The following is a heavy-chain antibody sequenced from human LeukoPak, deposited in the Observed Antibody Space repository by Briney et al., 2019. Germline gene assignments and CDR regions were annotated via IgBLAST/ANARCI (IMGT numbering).Heavy chain of an antibody. J-gene: IGHJ6*02. D-gene: IGHD6-13*01. Sequence: GESLKISCKGSGYSFTNFWIGWVRQMPGKGLEWMGIIYPGDSDTRYSPSFQGQVTISADKSISTAYLQWSSLKASDTAMYYCARHGSYSSSWYVHYGMDVCGQGTTVTVSS. V-gene: IGHV5-51*01. CDR3: ARHGSYSSSWYVHYGMDV. CDR1: GYSFTNFW. CDR2: IYPGDSDT.